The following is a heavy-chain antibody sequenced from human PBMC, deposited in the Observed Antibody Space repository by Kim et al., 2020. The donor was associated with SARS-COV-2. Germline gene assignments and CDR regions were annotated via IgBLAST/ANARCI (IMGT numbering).Heavy chain of an antibody. V-gene: IGHV3-66*01. CDR1: GITVTTNY. D-gene: IGHD6-13*01. CDR2: IYSGGTT. J-gene: IGHJ4*02. CDR3: ASEPYSSTWLDY. Sequence: GGSLRLSCAVSGITVTTNYMNWVRQAPGKGLEWVSTIYSGGTTYYADSVKGRFTISRDTSKNTLYLQMNSLRAEDTAVYYCASEPYSSTWLDYWGPGTLV.